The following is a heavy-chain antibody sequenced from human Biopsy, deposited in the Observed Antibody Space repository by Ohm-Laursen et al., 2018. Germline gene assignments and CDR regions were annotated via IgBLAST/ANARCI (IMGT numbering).Heavy chain of an antibody. D-gene: IGHD6-19*01. Sequence: GTLSLTCTVSGGAITSYYWSWTRQPPGKGLEWIGYVSYSGNADYNPSLKSRVTISLDKSTNQLSLKLRSVTAADTAVYYCARDGGHSGWYEGGTDVWGQGTTVTVSS. CDR2: VSYSGNA. CDR3: ARDGGHSGWYEGGTDV. J-gene: IGHJ6*02. V-gene: IGHV4-59*01. CDR1: GGAITSYY.